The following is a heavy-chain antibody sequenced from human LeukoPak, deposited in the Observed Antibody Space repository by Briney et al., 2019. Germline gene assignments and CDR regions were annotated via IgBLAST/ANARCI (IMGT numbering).Heavy chain of an antibody. CDR2: ISAYNGNT. CDR3: ARVEDDFWSGYYAFDY. Sequence: ASVKVSCKASGYTFTSYGISWVRQAPGQGLEWMGWISAYNGNTNYAQKLQGRVNITTDTSTSTAYMELRSLRSDDTAVYYCARVEDDFWSGYYAFDYWGQGTLVTVSS. CDR1: GYTFTSYG. D-gene: IGHD3-3*01. J-gene: IGHJ4*02. V-gene: IGHV1-18*01.